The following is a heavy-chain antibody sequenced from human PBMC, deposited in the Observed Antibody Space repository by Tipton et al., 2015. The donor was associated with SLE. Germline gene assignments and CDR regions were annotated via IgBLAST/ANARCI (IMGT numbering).Heavy chain of an antibody. D-gene: IGHD3-22*01. V-gene: IGHV3-21*01. CDR1: GFIFSDYS. CDR3: ARHIYDTSGGPFDY. CDR2: FSGTNSHI. J-gene: IGHJ4*02. Sequence: SLRLSCAASGFIFSDYSMNWVRQAPGKGLEWVSFFSGTNSHIYYADSLKGRFTISRDNAKNSLYLQMNSLRAEDTAVYYCARHIYDTSGGPFDYWGQGTLVTVS.